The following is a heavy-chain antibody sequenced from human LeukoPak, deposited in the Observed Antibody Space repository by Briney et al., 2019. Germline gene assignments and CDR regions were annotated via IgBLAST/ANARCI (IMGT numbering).Heavy chain of an antibody. CDR3: AMGATGEYLQF. J-gene: IGHJ1*01. D-gene: IGHD1-26*01. CDR1: GFTVINNY. CDR2: IYSGGRT. V-gene: IGHV3-53*01. Sequence: GGSLRLSCAASGFTVINNYLTWVRQAPGKGLGWVSDIYSGGRTHFADSVKGRFTISRDSSKNTLYLQMNSLRAEDTAVYYCAMGATGEYLQFWGQGTLVTVSS.